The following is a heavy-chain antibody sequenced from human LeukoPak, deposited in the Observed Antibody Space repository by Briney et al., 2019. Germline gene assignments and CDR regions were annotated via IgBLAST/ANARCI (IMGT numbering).Heavy chain of an antibody. J-gene: IGHJ6*03. CDR1: GFTFSSYS. CDR2: ISSSSSYI. D-gene: IGHD3-3*01. CDR3: ARAFPQTYDFWSGYYYYMDV. V-gene: IGHV3-21*01. Sequence: GGSLRLSCAASGFTFSSYSMNWVRQAPGKGLEWVSSISSSSSYIYYADSVKGRFTISRDNAENSLYLQMNSLRAEDTAVYYCARAFPQTYDFWSGYYYYMDVWGKGTTVTVSS.